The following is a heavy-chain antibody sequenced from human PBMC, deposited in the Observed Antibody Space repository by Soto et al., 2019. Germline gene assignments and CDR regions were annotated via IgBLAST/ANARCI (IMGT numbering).Heavy chain of an antibody. Sequence: LRLSCAASGFTFSTYGMHWVRQAPGKGLEWVAVIWYDRNNKYYAESVKGRFTISRDNSKNTLYLQMNSLRAEDTAVYYCARDTLGIPDYWGQGTLVTVS. D-gene: IGHD7-27*01. V-gene: IGHV3-33*01. J-gene: IGHJ4*02. CDR2: IWYDRNNK. CDR1: GFTFSTYG. CDR3: ARDTLGIPDY.